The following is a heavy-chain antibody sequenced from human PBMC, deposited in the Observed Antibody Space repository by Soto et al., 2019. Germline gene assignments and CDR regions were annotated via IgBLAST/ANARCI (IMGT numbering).Heavy chain of an antibody. CDR2: IKKDGSEK. Sequence: GGSLRLSCAASGFTFSNYWLSWVRQAPGKGLEWVANIKKDGSEKYYVGSVVGRFTISRDNAENSLYLQVNSLRAEDTAVYYCARLYLAATITSLDYWGQGTLVTVSS. CDR3: ARLYLAATITSLDY. D-gene: IGHD5-12*01. V-gene: IGHV3-7*01. J-gene: IGHJ4*02. CDR1: GFTFSNYW.